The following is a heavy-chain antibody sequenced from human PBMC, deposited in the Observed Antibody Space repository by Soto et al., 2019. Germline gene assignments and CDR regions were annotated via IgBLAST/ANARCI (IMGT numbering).Heavy chain of an antibody. CDR3: AKDQYGSSASYFFPDI. CDR1: GFTISNYA. Sequence: GGSLRLSCAASGFTISNYAMSWARQAPGKGLEWVSAISGSGFSTYYADSVKGRFTISRDNSKNTLYLQMNSLRAEDTAVYYCAKDQYGSSASYFFPDIWGQGTMVTVSS. V-gene: IGHV3-23*01. J-gene: IGHJ3*02. CDR2: ISGSGFST. D-gene: IGHD3-22*01.